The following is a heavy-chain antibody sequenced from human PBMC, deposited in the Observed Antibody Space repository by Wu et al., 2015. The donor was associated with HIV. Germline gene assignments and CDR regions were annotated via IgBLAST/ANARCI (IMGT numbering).Heavy chain of an antibody. CDR2: MNPNNGGT. CDR1: GYTFTGYY. D-gene: IGHD3-10*01. Sequence: QVQLVQSGAEVKNPGASVKVSCKASGYTFTGYYMHWVRQAPGQGLEWMGWMNPNNGGTNYAQKFQGRVTMTRDTSISTAYMELSRLRSDDTGVYYCARVWYGSGTPRATFDYWGQGTLVTVSS. CDR3: ARVWYGSGTPRATFDY. V-gene: IGHV1-2*02. J-gene: IGHJ4*02.